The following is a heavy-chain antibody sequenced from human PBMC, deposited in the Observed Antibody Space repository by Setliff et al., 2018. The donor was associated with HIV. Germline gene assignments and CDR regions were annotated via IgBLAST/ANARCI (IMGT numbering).Heavy chain of an antibody. CDR1: GGSLGGYY. CDR2: INHGGRT. CDR3: ARGSPASIAARPWYFQH. J-gene: IGHJ1*01. Sequence: SETLSLTCAVSGGSLGGYYWSWIRQSPGKGLEWIGEINHGGRTNYNPSLKSRVTISVDTSQIRFSLKLSSVTAADSAVYYCARGSPASIAARPWYFQHWGQGTLVTVSS. V-gene: IGHV4-34*01. D-gene: IGHD6-6*01.